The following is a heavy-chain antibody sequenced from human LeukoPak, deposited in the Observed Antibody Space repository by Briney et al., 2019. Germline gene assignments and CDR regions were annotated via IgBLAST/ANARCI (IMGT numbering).Heavy chain of an antibody. J-gene: IGHJ6*03. D-gene: IGHD6-13*01. CDR3: ATGTPAYSSSWYGVRYMDV. CDR2: FDPEDGET. Sequence: GASVKVSCKVSGYTLTELSMHWVRQAPGTGLEWKGGFDPEDGETIYAQKFQSRVTMTEDTSTDTAYMELSSLRSEDTAAYYCATGTPAYSSSWYGVRYMDVWGKGTTVTVSS. V-gene: IGHV1-24*01. CDR1: GYTLTELS.